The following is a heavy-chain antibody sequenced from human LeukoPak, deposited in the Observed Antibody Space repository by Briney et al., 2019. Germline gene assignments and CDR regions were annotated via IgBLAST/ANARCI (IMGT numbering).Heavy chain of an antibody. CDR3: ARSISSWFISLGY. D-gene: IGHD6-13*01. Sequence: PSETLSLTCTVSGGSISSYYWSWIRQPPGKGLEWIGEINHSGSTNYNPSLKSRVTISVDTSKNQFSLKLSSVTAADTAVYYCARSISSWFISLGYWGQGTLVTVSS. J-gene: IGHJ4*02. CDR1: GGSISSYY. CDR2: INHSGST. V-gene: IGHV4-34*01.